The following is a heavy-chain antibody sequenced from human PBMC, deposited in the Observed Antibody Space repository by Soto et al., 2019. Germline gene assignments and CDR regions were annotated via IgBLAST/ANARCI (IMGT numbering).Heavy chain of an antibody. CDR3: ARMRLNYGADF. J-gene: IGHJ4*02. CDR2: IYHDRGT. CDR1: GDSVNNGDCY. V-gene: IGHV4-30-4*08. Sequence: QVQLQESGPGLVKPSQTLSLTCTVSGDSVNNGDCYWTWIRQSPGKGLEWIGYIYHDRGTYYNPSLRSRLRLALDISENQFSLKLASVTAADTAVYYCARMRLNYGADFWGQGIRVTVSS. D-gene: IGHD1-7*01.